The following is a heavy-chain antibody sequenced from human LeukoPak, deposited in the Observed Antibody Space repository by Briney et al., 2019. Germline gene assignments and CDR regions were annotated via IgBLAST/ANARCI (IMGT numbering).Heavy chain of an antibody. CDR3: ARVGASYGALDY. Sequence: GGSLRLSCAASGVTFSTFEVNWVRQAPGKGLEWVSFISSSGSTIFYADSVKGRFTISRDNARNSLYLQMNSLRSEDTAIYYCARVGASYGALDYWGQGALVTVSS. CDR2: ISSSGSTI. D-gene: IGHD1-26*01. V-gene: IGHV3-48*03. CDR1: GVTFSTFE. J-gene: IGHJ4*02.